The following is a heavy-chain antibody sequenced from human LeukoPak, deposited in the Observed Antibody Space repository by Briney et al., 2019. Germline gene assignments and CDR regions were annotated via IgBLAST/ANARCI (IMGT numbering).Heavy chain of an antibody. V-gene: IGHV4-4*02. CDR1: GGSISTNDW. Sequence: SETLSLTCTVSGGSISTNDWWSWVRQPPGKGLEWIGEIYHSGSTYSNPSLKSRVSISVDKSKNQFSLKLISVTASDTVVYYCERERQIAVVTGSTFDLWGPGALVIVSA. J-gene: IGHJ3*01. D-gene: IGHD1-14*01. CDR2: IYHSGST. CDR3: ERERQIAVVTGSTFDL.